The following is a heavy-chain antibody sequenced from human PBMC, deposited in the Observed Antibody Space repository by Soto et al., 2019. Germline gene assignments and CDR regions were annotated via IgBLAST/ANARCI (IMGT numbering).Heavy chain of an antibody. CDR1: GLTFGSYA. D-gene: IGHD2-2*02. CDR3: ARDFNGAISVYYYGMEV. Sequence: AWSLTLPGAAAGLTFGSYAMNWARKGRGKGLEWVAVISYDGSNKYYADSVKGRFTISRDNSKNTLYLQMNSLRAEDTAVYYCARDFNGAISVYYYGMEVWGQGTTVTVSS. V-gene: IGHV3-30-3*01. J-gene: IGHJ6*02. CDR2: ISYDGSNK.